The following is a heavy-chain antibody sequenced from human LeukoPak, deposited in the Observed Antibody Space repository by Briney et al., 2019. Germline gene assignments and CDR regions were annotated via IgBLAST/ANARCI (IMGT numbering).Heavy chain of an antibody. D-gene: IGHD2-8*01. V-gene: IGHV1-69*04. CDR3: ARRYCTNGVCYGFDY. CDR2: IIPILGIA. Sequence: ASVKVSCKASGGTFSSYAISWVRQAPGQGLEWMGRIIPILGIANYAQKFQGRVTITADKSTSTAYMELSSLRSEDTAVYYCARRYCTNGVCYGFDYWGQGTLVTVSS. J-gene: IGHJ4*02. CDR1: GGTFSSYA.